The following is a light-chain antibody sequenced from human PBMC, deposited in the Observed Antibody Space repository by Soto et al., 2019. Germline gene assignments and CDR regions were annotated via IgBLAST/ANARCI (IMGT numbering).Light chain of an antibody. V-gene: IGKV1-5*03. CDR1: QSISSW. CDR3: QQYNSYSRT. CDR2: KAS. J-gene: IGKJ1*01. Sequence: DIQMTQSPSTLSASVGDRVTITCRASQSISSWLAWYQQIPGKAPKLLIYKASNLESGVPSRFSGSGTRTEITLTISSLQPDDFATYYCQQYNSYSRTFGQGTKVDIK.